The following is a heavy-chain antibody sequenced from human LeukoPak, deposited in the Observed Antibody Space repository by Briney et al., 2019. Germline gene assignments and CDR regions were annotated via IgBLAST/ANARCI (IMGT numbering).Heavy chain of an antibody. CDR3: AASRIGYSDSSGFFDS. CDR2: IHYSGST. V-gene: IGHV4-31*03. CDR1: GGSLRSGGYY. Sequence: SETLSLTRTVSGGSLRSGGYYWSWIRQHPGKGLEWIGYIHYSGSTYYSPSLKTRVTISVDTSKNQFSLKLSAVTAADTAVYYCAASRIGYSDSSGFFDSWGQGTLVTVSS. J-gene: IGHJ4*02. D-gene: IGHD3-22*01.